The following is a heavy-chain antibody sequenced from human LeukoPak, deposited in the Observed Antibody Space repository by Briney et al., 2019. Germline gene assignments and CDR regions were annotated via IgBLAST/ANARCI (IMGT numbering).Heavy chain of an antibody. V-gene: IGHV4-34*01. CDR3: ASNGWRDYYDSSGYPDY. D-gene: IGHD3-22*01. CDR1: GGSFSGYY. CDR2: INHSGST. Sequence: SETLSLTCAVYGGSFSGYYWSWIRQPPGKGLEWIGEINHSGSTNYNPSLKSRVTISVDTSKNQFSLKLSSVTAADTAVYYCASNGWRDYYDSSGYPDYWGQGTLVTVSP. J-gene: IGHJ4*02.